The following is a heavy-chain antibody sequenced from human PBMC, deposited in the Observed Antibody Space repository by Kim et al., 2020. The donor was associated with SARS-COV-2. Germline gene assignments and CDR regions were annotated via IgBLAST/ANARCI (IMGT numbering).Heavy chain of an antibody. CDR1: GYTFTAFS. J-gene: IGHJ6*02. D-gene: IGHD1-1*01. V-gene: IGHV1-2*06. Sequence: ASVKVSCKTSGYTFTAFSVHWVRQAPGQGLEWMGQISPNTGDTIYSQKFQGRVTLTRDTSISTVYMELRRLTSDDTAVYYCARDLSGYYYGMDVWGQG. CDR2: ISPNTGDT. CDR3: ARDLSGYYYGMDV.